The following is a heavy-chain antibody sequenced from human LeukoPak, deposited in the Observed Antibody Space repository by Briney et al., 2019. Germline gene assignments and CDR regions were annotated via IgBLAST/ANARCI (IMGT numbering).Heavy chain of an antibody. D-gene: IGHD3-22*01. CDR2: ISAYNGNT. Sequence: ASVKVSCKASGYTFTSYGISWVRQAPGQGLEWMGWISAYNGNTNYAQKLQGRVTMTTDTSTSTAYMELRSLRSDDTAVYYCAKSSYYDSSGFYREYYFDYWGQGTLVPVSS. CDR3: AKSSYYDSSGFYREYYFDY. J-gene: IGHJ4*02. V-gene: IGHV1-18*01. CDR1: GYTFTSYG.